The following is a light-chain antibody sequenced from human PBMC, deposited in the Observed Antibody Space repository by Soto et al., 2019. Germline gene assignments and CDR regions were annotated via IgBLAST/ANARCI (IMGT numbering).Light chain of an antibody. V-gene: IGLV1-36*01. CDR2: YNV. Sequence: QLVLTQPPSVSGAPRQRVTISCSGSNSNIGNNAVNWYQQLPGKAPKLLIFYNVNRPSGVPDRFSASKSGTSASLAITGLQTDDEADYYCQSYDSGRRVFGGGTKLTVL. CDR1: NSNIGNNA. CDR3: QSYDSGRRV. J-gene: IGLJ2*01.